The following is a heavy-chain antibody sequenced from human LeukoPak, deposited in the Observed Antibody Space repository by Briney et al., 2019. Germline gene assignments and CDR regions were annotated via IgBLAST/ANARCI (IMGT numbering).Heavy chain of an antibody. CDR1: GFTFSDHY. V-gene: IGHV4-34*01. Sequence: GSLRLSCAASGFTFSDHYMDWVRQAPGKGLEWIGEINHSGSTNYNPSLKSRVTISVDTSKNQFSLKLSSVTAADTAVYYCASNKDGSGSYDYWGQGTLVTVSS. CDR3: ASNKDGSGSYDY. CDR2: INHSGST. J-gene: IGHJ4*02. D-gene: IGHD3-10*01.